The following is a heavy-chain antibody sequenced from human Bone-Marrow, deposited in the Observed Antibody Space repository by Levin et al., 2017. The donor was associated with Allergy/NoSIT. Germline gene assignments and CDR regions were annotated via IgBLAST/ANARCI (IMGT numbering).Heavy chain of an antibody. V-gene: IGHV3-30*04. Sequence: GGSLRLSCAASGFNFSMSALHWVRQAPGKGLEWVAVISFDGKTKSYPDSLKGRFTISRDNSKNTLFLQMNGLTTEDTAVYYCARGGGMITFGRGLGWFGPWGQGSLVTVSS. CDR3: ARGGGMITFGRGLGWFGP. CDR2: ISFDGKTK. D-gene: IGHD3-16*01. CDR1: GFNFSMSA. J-gene: IGHJ5*02.